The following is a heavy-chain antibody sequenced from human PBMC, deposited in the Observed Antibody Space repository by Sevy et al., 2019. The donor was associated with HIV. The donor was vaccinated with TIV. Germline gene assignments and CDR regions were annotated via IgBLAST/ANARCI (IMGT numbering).Heavy chain of an antibody. V-gene: IGHV3-49*03. D-gene: IGHD5-12*01. CDR1: GFTFDDFA. J-gene: IGHJ4*02. Sequence: GGSLRLSCTTSGFTFDDFAMSWFRQAPGKGLEWVALITRNSYEAYGGTTEYAASVKGRFIISRDDSKSLAYLQMNSLKTEDTAVYYCTRGLATADTPEYYFDYWGQGTLVTVSS. CDR2: ITRNSYEAYGGTT. CDR3: TRGLATADTPEYYFDY.